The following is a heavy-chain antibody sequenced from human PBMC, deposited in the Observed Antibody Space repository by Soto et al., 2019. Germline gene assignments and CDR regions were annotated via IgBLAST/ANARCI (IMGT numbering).Heavy chain of an antibody. J-gene: IGHJ6*02. CDR2: IYPDESDT. CDR1: GYSFTKYW. D-gene: IGHD5-12*01. Sequence: EVQLVQSGAEVKEPGESLKISCKGSGYSFTKYWIGWVRQMPGKGLEWMAIIYPDESDTKYSPSFQGQVTISADNSIRTAYLQWSSLKASDTAMYYCVRMGFSGGGYISYYYYGMDIWGQGTTVTVSS. V-gene: IGHV5-51*03. CDR3: VRMGFSGGGYISYYYYGMDI.